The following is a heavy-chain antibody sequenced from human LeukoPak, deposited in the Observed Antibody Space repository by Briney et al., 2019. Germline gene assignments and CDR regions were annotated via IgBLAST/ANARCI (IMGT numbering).Heavy chain of an antibody. CDR1: GFTFSSYG. V-gene: IGHV3-30*03. J-gene: IGHJ4*02. CDR3: ARGADTGYSSDS. Sequence: GGSLRLSCAASGFTFSSYGMHWVRQAPGKGLEWVAVISYDGSNKYYADSVKGRFTISRDNSKNTLYLQMNSLRAEDTAVYYCARGADTGYSSDSWGQGTLVTVSS. D-gene: IGHD3-9*01. CDR2: ISYDGSNK.